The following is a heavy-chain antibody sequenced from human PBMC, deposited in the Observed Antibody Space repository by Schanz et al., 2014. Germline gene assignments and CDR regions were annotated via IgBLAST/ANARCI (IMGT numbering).Heavy chain of an antibody. CDR3: ASLLNYGSNTDL. J-gene: IGHJ4*02. Sequence: QVQLVQSGAEVKKPGSSVKVSCKASGGTLSAYPISWVRQAPGQGLEWMGRIIPSLDVANYAQRFQGRLTVSADKSMSTAYMELSGLQSEDTALYFCASLLNYGSNTDLWGQGTLVTVSP. D-gene: IGHD3-10*01. CDR1: GGTLSAYP. CDR2: IIPSLDVA. V-gene: IGHV1-69*02.